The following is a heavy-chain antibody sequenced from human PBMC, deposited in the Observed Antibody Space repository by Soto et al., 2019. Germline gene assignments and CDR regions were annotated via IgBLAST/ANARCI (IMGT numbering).Heavy chain of an antibody. Sequence: QVQLVQSGAEVKQPGSSVKVTCKASGGTFSSNSISWVRQAPGQGLEWMGGVIPIFNTAKYAQKFQGRVTITADKYTNTSDRELRSLTSEDKVVYCCARDRGLFGHGKWGQGTRVSVSS. CDR3: ARDRGLFGHGK. CDR1: GGTFSSNS. CDR2: VIPIFNTA. J-gene: IGHJ1*01. D-gene: IGHD2-21*01. V-gene: IGHV1-69*14.